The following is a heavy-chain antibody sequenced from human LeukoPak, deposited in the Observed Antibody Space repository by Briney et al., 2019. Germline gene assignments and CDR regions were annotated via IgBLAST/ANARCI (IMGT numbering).Heavy chain of an antibody. CDR3: ARTEWELVSY. Sequence: PGGSLRLSCAASGFTFSSYGLNWVRQAPGKGLEWVSVISGSGGSTYYADSVKGRFTISRDNSKNTLYLQMNSLRAEDTAIYYCARTEWELVSYWGQGALVTVSA. D-gene: IGHD1-26*01. CDR1: GFTFSSYG. V-gene: IGHV3-23*01. J-gene: IGHJ4*02. CDR2: ISGSGGST.